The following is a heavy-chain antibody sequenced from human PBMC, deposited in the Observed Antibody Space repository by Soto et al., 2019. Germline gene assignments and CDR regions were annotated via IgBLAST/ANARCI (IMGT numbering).Heavy chain of an antibody. CDR3: ARIPPGWGGGQLVLDY. D-gene: IGHD6-13*01. V-gene: IGHV3-74*01. CDR2: INSDASTT. CDR1: GFTFSSFW. J-gene: IGHJ4*02. Sequence: EVQLVESGGGLVQPGGSLRLSCAASGFTFSSFWMYWVRQAPGKGLVWVSRINSDASTTSYADSVKGRFTISRDNAKNKLYLQMNRLRAEDTAVYYWARIPPGWGGGQLVLDYWGQGTLVTVSS.